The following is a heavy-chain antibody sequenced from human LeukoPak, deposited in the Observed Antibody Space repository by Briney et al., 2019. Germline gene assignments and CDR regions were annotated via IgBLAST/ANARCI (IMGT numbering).Heavy chain of an antibody. CDR3: ATHTVAGTGGAFDI. CDR1: GFTFSSYA. J-gene: IGHJ3*02. D-gene: IGHD6-19*01. CDR2: ISGSGGST. Sequence: GGSLRLSCAASGFTFSSYAMSWVRQAPGKGLEWVSAISGSGGSTYYADSVKGRYTISRDNSKNTLYLQMNSLRAEDTAVYYCATHTVAGTGGAFDIWGQGTMVTVSS. V-gene: IGHV3-23*01.